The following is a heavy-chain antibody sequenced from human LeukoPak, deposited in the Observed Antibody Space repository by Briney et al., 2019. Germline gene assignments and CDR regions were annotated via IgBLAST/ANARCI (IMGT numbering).Heavy chain of an antibody. CDR2: IYYSGST. CDR1: GDSISRSLYY. CDR3: ARSYGGHSVCDAFDI. J-gene: IGHJ3*02. D-gene: IGHD4-23*01. Sequence: PSETLSLTCTVSGDSISRSLYYWGWTRQPPGKGLEWIGTIYYSGSTYYNPSLKSRVTISVDTSKNQFSLKLTSVTAADTAVYYCARSYGGHSVCDAFDIWGQGTMVTVSS. V-gene: IGHV4-39*01.